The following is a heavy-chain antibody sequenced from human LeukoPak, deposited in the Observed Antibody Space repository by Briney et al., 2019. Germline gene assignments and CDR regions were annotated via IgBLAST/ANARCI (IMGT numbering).Heavy chain of an antibody. J-gene: IGHJ4*02. V-gene: IGHV4-59*08. CDR3: AGHHPRNTVDF. D-gene: IGHD2-8*02. CDR2: ISYSGST. Sequence: PSETLSLTCTVSGGSISSYYWSLIRQPPGKGLEWIGYISYSGSTNYNPSLKSRVTISLDTSKNQFSLKLSSVTAADTAVYYCAGHHPRNTVDFWGQGTLVTVSS. CDR1: GGSISSYY.